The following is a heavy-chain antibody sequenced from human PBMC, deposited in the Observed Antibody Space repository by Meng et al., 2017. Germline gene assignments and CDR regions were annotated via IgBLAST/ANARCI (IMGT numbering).Heavy chain of an antibody. V-gene: IGHV7-4-1*02. CDR1: GYTCTSDA. D-gene: IGHD6-19*01. CDR2: INTNTGNP. J-gene: IGHJ4*02. CDR3: ARMGIAVAGTLGWEDY. Sequence: LLKSGSCLKKPGASGKGSCKASGYTCTSDAINWVRQAPGQGLEWMGWINTNTGNPTYAQGFTGRFVFSLDTSVSTAYLQISSLKAEDTAVYYCARMGIAVAGTLGWEDYWGQGTLVTVSS.